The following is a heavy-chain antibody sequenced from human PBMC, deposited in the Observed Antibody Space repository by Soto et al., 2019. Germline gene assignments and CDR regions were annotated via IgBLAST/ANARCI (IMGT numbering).Heavy chain of an antibody. D-gene: IGHD5-12*01. J-gene: IGHJ4*02. CDR1: GGTFNSHA. CDR2: IIPIFETS. Sequence: QVQLVQSGAEVKKPGSSVKVSCKASGGTFNSHALTWVRQAPGQGLEWMGGIIPIFETSNYARKFQGRVTIPADESTSTAFMELTSLTADDTDVYYCARDRGWLQPKGSFDYWGQGTLVTVSS. CDR3: ARDRGWLQPKGSFDY. V-gene: IGHV1-69*01.